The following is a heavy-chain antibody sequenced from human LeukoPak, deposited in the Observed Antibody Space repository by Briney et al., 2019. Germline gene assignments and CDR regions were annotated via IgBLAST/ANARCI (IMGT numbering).Heavy chain of an antibody. D-gene: IGHD3-22*01. J-gene: IGHJ3*02. CDR1: GFTFDDYT. V-gene: IGHV3-43*01. Sequence: GGSLRLSCAASGFTFDDYTIHWVRRAPGQGLEWVSLISWDGGSTYYADSVKGRFTISRDNSKNTLYLQMNSLRDEDTAVYYCAKDDDSSGLDAFDIWGQGTMVTVSS. CDR2: ISWDGGST. CDR3: AKDDDSSGLDAFDI.